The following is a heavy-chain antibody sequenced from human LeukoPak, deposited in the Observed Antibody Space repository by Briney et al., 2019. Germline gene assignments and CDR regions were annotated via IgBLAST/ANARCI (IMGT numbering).Heavy chain of an antibody. Sequence: ASVKVSCKASGYTLTSFAMHWVRQAPGQGLEWMGWINTNTRNPTYAQGFTGRFVFSLDTSVNTASLQISSLNAEDIGVYYCARGSGSPPYFEYWGQGTLVTVSS. J-gene: IGHJ4*02. CDR3: ARGSGSPPYFEY. CDR2: INTNTRNP. CDR1: GYTLTSFA. V-gene: IGHV7-4-1*02. D-gene: IGHD1-26*01.